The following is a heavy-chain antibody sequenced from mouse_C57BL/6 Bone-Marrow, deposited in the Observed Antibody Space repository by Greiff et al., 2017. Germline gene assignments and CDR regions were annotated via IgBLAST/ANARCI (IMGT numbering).Heavy chain of an antibody. CDR1: GYTFTSYW. D-gene: IGHD4-1*01. V-gene: IGHV1-69*01. CDR2: IDPSDSYT. CDR3: ARSLGARDY. Sequence: QVQLQQPGAELVMPGASVKLSCKASGYTFTSYWMHWVKQRPGQGLEWIGEIDPSDSYTNYDQKFKGKSTLTVDKSSSTAYMQLSSLTSEDSAVYYCARSLGARDYWGQGTSVTVSS. J-gene: IGHJ4*01.